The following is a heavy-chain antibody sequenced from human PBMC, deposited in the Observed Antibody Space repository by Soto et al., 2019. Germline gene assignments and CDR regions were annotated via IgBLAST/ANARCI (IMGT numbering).Heavy chain of an antibody. J-gene: IGHJ4*02. Sequence: GGSLRLSCAASGFTFSSYGMHWVRQAPGKGLEWVAVIWYDGSNKYYADSVKGRFTISRDNSKNTLYLQMNSLRAEDTAVYYCARDVGSGSYYMEWPAGWGQGTLVTVSS. CDR2: IWYDGSNK. CDR1: GFTFSSYG. D-gene: IGHD3-10*01. CDR3: ARDVGSGSYYMEWPAG. V-gene: IGHV3-33*01.